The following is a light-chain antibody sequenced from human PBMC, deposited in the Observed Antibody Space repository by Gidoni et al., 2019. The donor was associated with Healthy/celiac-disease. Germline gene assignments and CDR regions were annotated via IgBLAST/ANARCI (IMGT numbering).Light chain of an antibody. Sequence: EIVMTQSPATLSVSPGERATLSCRASQSVSSNLAWYQQKPGQAPRLLIYGASTRATGIPARFSGSGSGTEFTLTISSLQSEDFAVYYCQQYNNWLRTFGQXDQGGNQT. CDR3: QQYNNWLRT. CDR2: GAS. CDR1: QSVSSN. J-gene: IGKJ1*01. V-gene: IGKV3-15*01.